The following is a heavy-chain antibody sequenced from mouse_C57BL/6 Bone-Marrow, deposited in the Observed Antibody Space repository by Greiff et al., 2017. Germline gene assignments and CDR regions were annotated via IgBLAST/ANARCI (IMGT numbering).Heavy chain of an antibody. CDR1: GFTFSSYA. Sequence: EVKVVESGGGLVKPGGSLKLSCAASGFTFSSYAMSWVRQTPEKRLEWVATISDGGSYTDYPDNVKGRFTISRDNAKNNLYLQMSHLKSEDTAMYYCARVVFQWFDYWGQGTTLTVSS. D-gene: IGHD2-12*01. J-gene: IGHJ2*01. V-gene: IGHV5-4*03. CDR3: ARVVFQWFDY. CDR2: ISDGGSYT.